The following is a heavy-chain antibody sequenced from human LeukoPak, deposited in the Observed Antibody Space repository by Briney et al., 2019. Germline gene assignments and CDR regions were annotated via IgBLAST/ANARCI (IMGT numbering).Heavy chain of an antibody. D-gene: IGHD1-20*01. Sequence: SETLSLTCTVSGGSISSSSYYWGWIRQPPGKGLEWIGSIYYSGSTYYNPSLKSRVTISVDTSKNQFSLKLSSVTAADTAVYYCARRSDNWNDGGVGYWGQGTLVTVSS. V-gene: IGHV4-39*01. CDR2: IYYSGST. CDR1: GGSISSSSYY. J-gene: IGHJ4*02. CDR3: ARRSDNWNDGGVGY.